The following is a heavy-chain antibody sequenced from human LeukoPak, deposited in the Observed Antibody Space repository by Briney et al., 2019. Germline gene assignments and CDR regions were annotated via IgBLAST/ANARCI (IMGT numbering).Heavy chain of an antibody. CDR1: GFSFSDYE. D-gene: IGHD1-14*01. CDR3: ARDDHRYFYYMDV. CDR2: ISSSAGTI. J-gene: IGHJ6*03. Sequence: PGGSLRLSCAASGFSFSDYEMNWVRQAPGKGLEWVSYISSSAGTIFYADSVKGRFTISRDNAKNSLYLQMNSLRAEDTAVYYCARDDHRYFYYMDVWAKGTTVTVSS. V-gene: IGHV3-48*03.